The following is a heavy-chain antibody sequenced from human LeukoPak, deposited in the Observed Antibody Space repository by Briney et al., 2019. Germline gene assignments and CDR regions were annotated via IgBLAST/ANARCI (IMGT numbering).Heavy chain of an antibody. CDR2: INHSGST. CDR1: GGSFSGYY. CDR3: ARGTSPVRYYYRLGFDP. V-gene: IGHV4-34*01. Sequence: SETLSLTCAVYGGSFSGYYWSWIRQPPGKGLEWIGEINHSGSTNYNPSLKSRVTISVDTSKNQFSLKLSSVTAADTAVYYCARGTSPVRYYYRLGFDPWGQGTLVTASS. D-gene: IGHD3-10*01. J-gene: IGHJ5*02.